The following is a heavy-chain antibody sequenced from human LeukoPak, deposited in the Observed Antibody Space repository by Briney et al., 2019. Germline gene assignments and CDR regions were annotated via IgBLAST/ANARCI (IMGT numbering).Heavy chain of an antibody. CDR3: ARVAATLFPPYYYYYGMDV. CDR1: GFTFSSYW. V-gene: IGHV4-34*01. D-gene: IGHD2-15*01. Sequence: GSLRLSCAASGFTFSSYWMSWVRQAPGKGLEWIGEINHSGSTNYNPSLKSRVTISVDTSKNQFSLKLSSVTAADTAVYYCARVAATLFPPYYYYYGMDVWGQGTTVTVSS. J-gene: IGHJ6*02. CDR2: INHSGST.